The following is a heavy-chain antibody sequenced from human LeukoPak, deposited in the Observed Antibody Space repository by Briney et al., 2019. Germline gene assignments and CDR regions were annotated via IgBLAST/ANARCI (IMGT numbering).Heavy chain of an antibody. CDR2: IYSGGTT. CDR1: GFTFSSYA. D-gene: IGHD1-14*01. Sequence: GGSLRLSCAASGFTFSSYAMSWVRQAPGKGLEWVSVIYSGGTTDYADSVKGRFTISRDNSKNTLYLQMNSLRDEDTAVYYCARTTFEGWFDPWGQGTLVTVSS. CDR3: ARTTFEGWFDP. J-gene: IGHJ5*02. V-gene: IGHV3-53*01.